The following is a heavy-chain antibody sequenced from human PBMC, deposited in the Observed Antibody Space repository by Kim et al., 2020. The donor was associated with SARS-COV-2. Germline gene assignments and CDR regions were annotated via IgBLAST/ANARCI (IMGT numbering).Heavy chain of an antibody. J-gene: IGHJ6*02. Sequence: ASVKVSCKASGYTFTSYDINWVRQATGQGLEWMGWMNPNSGNTGYAQKFQGRVTMTRNTSISTAYMELSSLRSEDTAVYYCAKSYYYYYGMDVWGQGTTVTVSS. CDR1: GYTFTSYD. V-gene: IGHV1-8*01. CDR3: AKSYYYYYGMDV. CDR2: MNPNSGNT.